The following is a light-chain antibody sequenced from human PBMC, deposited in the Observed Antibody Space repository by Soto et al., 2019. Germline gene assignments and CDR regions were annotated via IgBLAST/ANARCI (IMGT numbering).Light chain of an antibody. CDR3: CSYSSTTTLYV. V-gene: IGLV2-14*01. CDR1: SSDVGGYNY. CDR2: EVS. J-gene: IGLJ1*01. Sequence: QSGLTQPASVSGSPGQSITISCTGTSSDVGGYNYVSWYQQHPGKAPKLMIFEVSNRPSGVSNRFSGSKSGSTASLTISGLLAEDEADYYCCSYSSTTTLYVFGSGTKVTVL.